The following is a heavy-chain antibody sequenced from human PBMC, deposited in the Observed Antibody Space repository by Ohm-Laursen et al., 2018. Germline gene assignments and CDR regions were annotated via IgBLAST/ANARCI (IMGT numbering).Heavy chain of an antibody. Sequence: SLRLSCTASGFTFGDYAMSWVRQAPGKGLEWVGFIRSKAYGGTTEHAASVKGRFTISRDDSKSIAYLQMNSLKTEDTAVYYCTRARRAHIEYYYDSSGPFAYWGQGTLVTVSS. V-gene: IGHV3-49*04. CDR2: IRSKAYGGTT. J-gene: IGHJ4*02. CDR3: TRARRAHIEYYYDSSGPFAY. D-gene: IGHD3-22*01. CDR1: GFTFGDYA.